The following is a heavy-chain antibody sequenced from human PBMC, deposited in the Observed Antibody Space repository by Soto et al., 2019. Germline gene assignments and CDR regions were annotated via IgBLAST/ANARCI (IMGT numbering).Heavy chain of an antibody. CDR2: ISGSGGTI. J-gene: IGHJ4*02. CDR3: ASETGLRSSGWSYYFDF. Sequence: EVQLVESGGGMVQPGGSLRLSCAASGFTLSSYSMNWVRQAPGKGLEWVADISGSGGTIYYADSEKGRFTISRDNAKNTLSVQMNSLRDEDTAVYFCASETGLRSSGWSYYFDFWGQGTRVTVSS. D-gene: IGHD6-19*01. V-gene: IGHV3-48*02. CDR1: GFTLSSYS.